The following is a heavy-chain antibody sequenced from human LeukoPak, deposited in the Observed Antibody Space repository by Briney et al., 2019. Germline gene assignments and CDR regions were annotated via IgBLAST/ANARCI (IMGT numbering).Heavy chain of an antibody. D-gene: IGHD6-19*01. V-gene: IGHV1-18*01. J-gene: IGHJ1*01. CDR2: ISAYNGNT. Sequence: ASVKVSCKASGYTFTSYGISWVRQAPGQGLEWMGWISAYNGNTNYAQKLQGRVTMTTDTSTSTAYMELRSLRSDDTAVYYCARDPLAVAGTSAEYFQHWGQGTLVTVSS. CDR3: ARDPLAVAGTSAEYFQH. CDR1: GYTFTSYG.